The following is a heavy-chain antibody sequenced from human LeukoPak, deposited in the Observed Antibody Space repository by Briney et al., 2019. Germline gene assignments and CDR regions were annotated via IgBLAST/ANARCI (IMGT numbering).Heavy chain of an antibody. J-gene: IGHJ3*02. CDR2: ISGSGGST. CDR3: AKMNYDFWSGYPNDAFDI. D-gene: IGHD3-3*01. V-gene: IGHV3-23*01. CDR1: GFVFSSYA. Sequence: GGSLRLSCTASGFVFSSYAINWVRQAPGKGLEWVSAISGSGGSTYYADSVKGRFTISRDNSKNTLYLQMNSLRAEDTAVYYCAKMNYDFWSGYPNDAFDIWGQGTMVTVSS.